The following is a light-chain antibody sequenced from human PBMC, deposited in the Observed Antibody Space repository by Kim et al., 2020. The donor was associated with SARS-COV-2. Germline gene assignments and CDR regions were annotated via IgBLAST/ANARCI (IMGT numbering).Light chain of an antibody. CDR2: GAS. CDR3: QHYGSSPLT. J-gene: IGKJ4*01. Sequence: PGERATLSCRASQSVSSSYLAWYQQKPGQPPRLLIYGASSRATGIPDRFSGSGSGTDFTLTINRLEPEDFAVYSCQHYGSSPLTFGGGTKVDIK. V-gene: IGKV3-20*01. CDR1: QSVSSSY.